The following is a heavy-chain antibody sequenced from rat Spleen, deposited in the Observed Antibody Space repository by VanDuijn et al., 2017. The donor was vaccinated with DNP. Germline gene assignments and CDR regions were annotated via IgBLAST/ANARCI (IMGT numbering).Heavy chain of an antibody. CDR2: ISASGGST. CDR1: GFTFSKYG. CDR3: ARLDYGFDY. D-gene: IGHD1-11*01. J-gene: IGHJ2*01. V-gene: IGHV5-19*01. Sequence: EVQLVESGGGLVQPGRSLKLSCAASGFTFSKYGMAWVRQAPKKGLEWVATISASGGSTYYRDSVKGRFTVSRENAQSTLYLQMNSLRSEDTATYYCARLDYGFDYWGQGVMVTVSS.